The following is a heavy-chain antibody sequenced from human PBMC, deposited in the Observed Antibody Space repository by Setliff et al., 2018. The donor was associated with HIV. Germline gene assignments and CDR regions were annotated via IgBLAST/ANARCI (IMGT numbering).Heavy chain of an antibody. CDR3: ARSNSIKGYSYGPDAFDI. CDR2: ISYSGST. Sequence: SETLSLTCTVSGGSISSYYWSWIRQPPGKGLEWIGYISYSGSTNYNPSLKSRVTLSVKTSKNQFSLNLTSVTPADTAVYYCARSNSIKGYSYGPDAFDIWGQGTMVTVSS. D-gene: IGHD5-18*01. V-gene: IGHV4-59*01. J-gene: IGHJ3*02. CDR1: GGSISSYY.